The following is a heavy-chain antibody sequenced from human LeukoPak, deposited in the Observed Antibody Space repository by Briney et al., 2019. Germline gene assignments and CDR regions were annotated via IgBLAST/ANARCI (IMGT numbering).Heavy chain of an antibody. Sequence: KASETLSLTCTVSGGSISSGDYYRSWIRQPPGKGLGWIGYIYYSGSTYYNPSLKSRVTISVDTSKNQFSLKLSSVTAADTAVYYCARDIVVVPAATDPYYYYGMDVWGQGTTVTVSS. D-gene: IGHD2-2*01. CDR2: IYYSGST. J-gene: IGHJ6*02. V-gene: IGHV4-30-4*01. CDR1: GGSISSGDYY. CDR3: ARDIVVVPAATDPYYYYGMDV.